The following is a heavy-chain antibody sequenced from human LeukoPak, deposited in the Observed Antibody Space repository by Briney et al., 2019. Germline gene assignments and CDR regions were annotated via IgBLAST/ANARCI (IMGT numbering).Heavy chain of an antibody. Sequence: GGSLRLSCAASGFTFSSYWMSWVRQAPGKGLEWVANIKQDGSEKYYVDSVKGRFTISRDNAKNSLYLQMNSLRAEDTAVYYCARVRARSYCSSASCYGYWGQGTLVTVSS. D-gene: IGHD2-2*01. V-gene: IGHV3-7*01. CDR1: GFTFSSYW. CDR3: ARVRARSYCSSASCYGY. CDR2: IKQDGSEK. J-gene: IGHJ4*02.